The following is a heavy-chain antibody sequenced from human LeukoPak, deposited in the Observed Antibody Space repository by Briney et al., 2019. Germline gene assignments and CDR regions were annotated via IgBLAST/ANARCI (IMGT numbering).Heavy chain of an antibody. CDR1: EFTFSSYN. D-gene: IGHD5-24*01. CDR3: ARDRWLQHMDY. J-gene: IGHJ4*02. CDR2: ISSSGSYI. V-gene: IGHV3-21*01. Sequence: PGGSLRLSCVASEFTFSSYNMNWVRQAPGKGLEWVSSISSSGSYIFYADAVKGRFTISRDNAKNSLYLQMNSLRAEDTAVYYCARDRWLQHMDYWGQGTLVTVSS.